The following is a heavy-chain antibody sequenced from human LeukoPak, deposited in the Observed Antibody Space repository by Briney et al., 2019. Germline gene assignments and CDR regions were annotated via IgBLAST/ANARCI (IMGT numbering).Heavy chain of an antibody. CDR2: ISGYNAKT. V-gene: IGHV1-18*01. CDR3: ARGQLRGTTDWYFDL. Sequence: GASVKVSCKASGYTFSSYGITWVRQAPGQGLEWVGWISGYNAKTRYGQTLQSRVTMTTDTSTNTAYMELRSLRSDDTAVYYCARGQLRGTTDWYFDLWGRGTLVTVSS. D-gene: IGHD3-10*01. J-gene: IGHJ2*01. CDR1: GYTFSSYG.